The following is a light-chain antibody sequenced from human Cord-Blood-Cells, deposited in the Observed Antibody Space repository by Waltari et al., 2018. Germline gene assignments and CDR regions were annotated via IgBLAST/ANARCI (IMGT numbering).Light chain of an antibody. J-gene: IGKJ2*01. CDR2: EVS. CDR1: QSLLHSDGKTY. Sequence: DIVMTQTPLSLSVTPGQPASISCKSSQSLLHSDGKTYLYWYLQKPGQSPQLLIYEVSRRFSGVPDRFGGSGSGIDFKLKIIRVEGEEVGVYYCMQRIHPPYTCRQGTRVEIK. V-gene: IGKV2-29*02. CDR3: MQRIHPPYT.